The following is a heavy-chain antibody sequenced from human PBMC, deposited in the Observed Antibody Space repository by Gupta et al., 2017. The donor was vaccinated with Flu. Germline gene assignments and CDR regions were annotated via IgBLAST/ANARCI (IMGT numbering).Heavy chain of an antibody. CDR3: ARALGRVNDDAFDI. J-gene: IGHJ3*02. Sequence: QVQLVQSGAEVKKPGASVTVSCKASGYTFTGYYMHWVRQAPGQGLEWMGWINPNSGGTNYAQKVQGRVTITRDTSISTAYMELSRLRSDDTAVYYCARALGRVNDDAFDIWGQGTMVTVSS. V-gene: IGHV1-2*02. CDR2: INPNSGGT. CDR1: GYTFTGYY.